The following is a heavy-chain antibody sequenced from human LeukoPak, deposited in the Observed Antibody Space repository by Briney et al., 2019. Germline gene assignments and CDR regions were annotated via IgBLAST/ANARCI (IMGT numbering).Heavy chain of an antibody. V-gene: IGHV1-18*01. Sequence: GASVKVSCKASGYIFTNFGISWVRQAPGQGPEWMGWISTSTGDTKYTQKFQGGVTLTTDTSTSTAYMELSSLRSDDTAVYYCARDDNYGIFVNVDYWGQGTLVTVSS. D-gene: IGHD4-11*01. CDR3: ARDDNYGIFVNVDY. J-gene: IGHJ4*02. CDR2: ISTSTGDT. CDR1: GYIFTNFG.